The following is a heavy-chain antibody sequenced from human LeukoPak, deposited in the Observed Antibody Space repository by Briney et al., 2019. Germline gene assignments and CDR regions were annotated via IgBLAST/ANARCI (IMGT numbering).Heavy chain of an antibody. Sequence: GGSLRLSCVVSGFTFSNYEMNWVRQAPGKGLEWVSYISSSGSTTYYADSVKGRFTISRDNAKNSLFLQMNSLRAEDTAVYFCARMFEFWGQGTLVTVSS. CDR3: ARMFEF. CDR2: ISSSGSTT. V-gene: IGHV3-48*03. CDR1: GFTFSNYE. J-gene: IGHJ4*02.